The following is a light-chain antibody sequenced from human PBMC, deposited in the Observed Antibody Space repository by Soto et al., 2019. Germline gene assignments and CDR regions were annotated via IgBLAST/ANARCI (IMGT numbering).Light chain of an antibody. V-gene: IGLV1-40*01. CDR2: GNS. CDR1: SSNIGAGYD. J-gene: IGLJ2*01. CDR3: QSYDRSLRGVV. Sequence: QSVLTQPPSVSGAPGQRVTISCTGSSSNIGAGYDVHWYQHLPGTAPKLLISGNSNRPSGVPDRFSGSKSGTSASLAITGLQAEDEADYYCQSYDRSLRGVVFGGGTQLTVL.